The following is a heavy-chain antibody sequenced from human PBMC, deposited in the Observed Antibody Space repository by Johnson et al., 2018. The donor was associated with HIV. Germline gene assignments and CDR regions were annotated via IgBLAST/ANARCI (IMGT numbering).Heavy chain of an antibody. CDR2: TSYDGSNK. V-gene: IGHV3-30*18. CDR1: GFAFSNFG. CDR3: AKSGLFVLGVYAPDVFDI. D-gene: IGHD2-8*02. J-gene: IGHJ3*02. Sequence: LVESGGGVVQPGRSLRLSCAASGFAFSNFGMHWVRQAPGKGLEWVAVTSYDGSNKYYADSVKGRFTISRDNSKNTLYLQMNSLRAEDTAVYYCAKSGLFVLGVYAPDVFDIWGQGTMVTVSS.